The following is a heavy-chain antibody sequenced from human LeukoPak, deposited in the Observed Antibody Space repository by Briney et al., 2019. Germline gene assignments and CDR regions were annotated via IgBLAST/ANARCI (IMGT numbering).Heavy chain of an antibody. D-gene: IGHD3-10*01. J-gene: IGHJ3*02. CDR3: ARDASDYYGSGDDAFDI. CDR1: GGSISSYY. V-gene: IGHV4-59*01. CDR2: IYYSGST. Sequence: SETPSLTCTVSGGSISSYYWSWIRQPPGKGLEWIGYIYYSGSTNYNPSLKSRVTISVDTSKNQFSLKLSSVTAADTAVYYCARDASDYYGSGDDAFDIWGQGTMVTVSS.